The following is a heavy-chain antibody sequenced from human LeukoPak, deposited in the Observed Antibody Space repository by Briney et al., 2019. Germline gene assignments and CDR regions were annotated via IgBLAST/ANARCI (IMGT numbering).Heavy chain of an antibody. V-gene: IGHV3-23*01. J-gene: IGHJ5*02. CDR1: GFTFSSYA. CDR3: AKEAIRSSGWYRYYNWFDP. CDR2: ISGSGGST. D-gene: IGHD6-19*01. Sequence: GGSLRLSCAASGFTFSSYAMSWVRQAPGKGLEWVSAISGSGGSTYYADSVKGRFTISRDNSKNTLYLQMNSLRAEDTAVYYCAKEAIRSSGWYRYYNWFDPWGQGTLITVSS.